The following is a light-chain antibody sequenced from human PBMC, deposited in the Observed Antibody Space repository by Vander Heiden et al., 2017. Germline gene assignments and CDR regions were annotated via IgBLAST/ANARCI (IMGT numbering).Light chain of an antibody. J-gene: IGKJ4*01. CDR1: QDIGNF. V-gene: IGKV1-33*01. Sequence: DIQITHSPPSLSASVRDRVIITCQASQDIGNFLNWYQQKPGKAPKLLIYDSSNLETGVPSRFSGSGSGTDFTFAISSLQPEDIATYYCQQYDYLPLTFGGGTKVEIK. CDR3: QQYDYLPLT. CDR2: DSS.